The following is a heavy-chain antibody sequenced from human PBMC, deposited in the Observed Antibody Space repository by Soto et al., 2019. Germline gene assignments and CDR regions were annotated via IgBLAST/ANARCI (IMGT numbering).Heavy chain of an antibody. D-gene: IGHD6-19*01. Sequence: GGSLRLSCAASGFTFSSYSMNWVRQAPGKGLEWVSYISSSSSTIYYADSVKGRFTISRDNAKNSLYLQMNSLRAEDTAVYYCARDTGYSSGWYVYWGQGTLVTVSS. V-gene: IGHV3-48*01. CDR1: GFTFSSYS. J-gene: IGHJ4*02. CDR3: ARDTGYSSGWYVY. CDR2: ISSSSSTI.